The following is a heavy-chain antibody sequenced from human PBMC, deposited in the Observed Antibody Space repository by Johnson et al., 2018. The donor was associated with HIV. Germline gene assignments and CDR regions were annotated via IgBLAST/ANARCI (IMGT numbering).Heavy chain of an antibody. CDR2: ISYDGSNK. CDR3: ARDQRGDIIPTTYDAFDI. D-gene: IGHD5-12*01. CDR1: GFTFSSYG. J-gene: IGHJ3*02. V-gene: IGHV3-30*03. Sequence: QVQLVESGGGVVRPGRSLRLSCAASGFTFSSYGMHWVRQAPGKGLEWVAVISYDGSNKYYADSVKGRFTISRDNSKNTLYLQMNSLRAEDTAVYYCARDQRGDIIPTTYDAFDIRGRGTMVTVSS.